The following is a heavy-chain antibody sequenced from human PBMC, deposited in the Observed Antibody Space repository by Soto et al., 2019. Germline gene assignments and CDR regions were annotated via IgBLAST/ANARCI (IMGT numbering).Heavy chain of an antibody. V-gene: IGHV4-30-4*01. CDR3: ARTHYSDMSGTDY. CDR1: GGSIRSGDSY. CDR2: IYYSGST. D-gene: IGHD3-22*01. J-gene: IGHJ4*02. Sequence: SETLSLTCTVSGGSIRSGDSYWSWIRQPPGKGLECIGYIYYSGSTYYNPSLKSRVTISLDTSKNQFSLNLSSVTATDTAVYYCARTHYSDMSGTDYWGQRPLVTVSS.